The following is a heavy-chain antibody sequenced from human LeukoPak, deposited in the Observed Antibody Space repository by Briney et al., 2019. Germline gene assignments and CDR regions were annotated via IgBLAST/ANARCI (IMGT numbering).Heavy chain of an antibody. Sequence: GGSLRLSCAASGFTFSSYAMSWVRQAPGKGLEWVSAISGSGGSTYYADSVKGRFTTSRDNSKNTLYLQMNSLRAEDTAVYYCAKDHLSKNYYDSSGYLTPSRAFDIWGQGTMVTVSS. V-gene: IGHV3-23*01. CDR1: GFTFSSYA. CDR2: ISGSGGST. J-gene: IGHJ3*02. CDR3: AKDHLSKNYYDSSGYLTPSRAFDI. D-gene: IGHD3-22*01.